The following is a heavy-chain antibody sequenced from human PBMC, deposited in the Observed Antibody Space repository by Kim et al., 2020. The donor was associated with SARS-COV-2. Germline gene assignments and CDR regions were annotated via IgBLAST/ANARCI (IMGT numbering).Heavy chain of an antibody. CDR2: IIPIFGTA. J-gene: IGHJ4*02. V-gene: IGHV1-69*13. Sequence: SVKVSCKASGGTFSSYAISWVRQAPGQGLEWMGGIIPIFGTANYAQKFQGRVTITADESTSTAYMELSSLRSEDTAVYYCARTRSGYSYGSEDYYDSSGPDYWGQGTLVTVSS. CDR1: GGTFSSYA. CDR3: ARTRSGYSYGSEDYYDSSGPDY. D-gene: IGHD3-22*01.